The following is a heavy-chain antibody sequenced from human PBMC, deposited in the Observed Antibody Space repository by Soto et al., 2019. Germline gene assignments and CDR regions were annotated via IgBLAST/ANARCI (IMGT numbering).Heavy chain of an antibody. V-gene: IGHV1-69-2*01. Sequence: SCKDSGCAFTDHYVHWVQQAPGRGLKWLVLVDPEESETIYAEKFQGRVTITADTSTDTAYMELRSLISEDTGVYYCAYGSGSYLQYFAYWAQVPSVTV. CDR1: GCAFTDHY. D-gene: IGHD3-10*01. J-gene: IGHJ4*02. CDR3: AYGSGSYLQYFAY. CDR2: VDPEESET.